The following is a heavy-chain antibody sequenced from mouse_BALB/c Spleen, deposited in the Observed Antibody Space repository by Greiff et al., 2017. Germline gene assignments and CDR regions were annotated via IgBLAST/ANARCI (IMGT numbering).Heavy chain of an antibody. Sequence: VQLQESGPELVRPGVSVKISCKGSSYTFTDYAMHWVKQSHAKSLEWIGVISTYYGNTNYNQKFKGKATMTVDKSSSTAYMELARLTSEDSAVYYCARDYYDYDGYFDVWGAGTTVTVSS. D-gene: IGHD2-4*01. CDR2: ISTYYGNT. J-gene: IGHJ1*01. CDR1: SYTFTDYA. V-gene: IGHV1-67*01. CDR3: ARDYYDYDGYFDV.